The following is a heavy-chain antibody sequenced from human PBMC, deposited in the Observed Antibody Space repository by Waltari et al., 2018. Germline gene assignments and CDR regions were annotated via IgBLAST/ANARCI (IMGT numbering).Heavy chain of an antibody. CDR2: IKDDGRSS. D-gene: IGHD5-18*01. Sequence: AASGFTFSSFWMHWVRQAPGKGLIWVSRIKDDGRSSNYADSVRGRFTISRDNAKNTVYLQMNSLRAEDTAVYYCAKPLMVTFVEIKNEAFDIWGQGTMVTVSS. J-gene: IGHJ3*02. CDR3: AKPLMVTFVEIKNEAFDI. V-gene: IGHV3-74*01. CDR1: GFTFSSFW.